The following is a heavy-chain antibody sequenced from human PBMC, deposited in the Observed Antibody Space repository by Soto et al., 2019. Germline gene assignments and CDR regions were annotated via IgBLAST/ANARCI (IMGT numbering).Heavy chain of an antibody. D-gene: IGHD3-3*01. Sequence: SVKVSCKASGFTFTSSAMQWVRQARGQRLEWIGWIVVGSGNTNYAQKFQERVTITRDMSTSTAYMELSSLRSEDTAVYYCAAVLNTPNFGVVLPWGQGTLVTVSS. V-gene: IGHV1-58*02. CDR2: IVVGSGNT. CDR1: GFTFTSSA. J-gene: IGHJ4*02. CDR3: AAVLNTPNFGVVLP.